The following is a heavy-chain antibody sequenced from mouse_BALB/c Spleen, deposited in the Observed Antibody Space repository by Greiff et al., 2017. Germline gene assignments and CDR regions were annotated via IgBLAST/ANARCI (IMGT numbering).Heavy chain of an antibody. J-gene: IGHJ1*01. CDR2: ISPSSGYT. Sequence: QVQLQQSGADLARPGASVKMSCKASGYTFTSYTMHWVKQRPGQGLEWIGYISPSSGYTNYNQKFKDKATLTADKSSSTAYLQLSSLTSEDSAVYYGASCDGKKDFDVWGAGTTVTGSS. CDR1: GYTFTSYT. D-gene: IGHD2-1*01. V-gene: IGHV1-4*01. CDR3: ASCDGKKDFDV.